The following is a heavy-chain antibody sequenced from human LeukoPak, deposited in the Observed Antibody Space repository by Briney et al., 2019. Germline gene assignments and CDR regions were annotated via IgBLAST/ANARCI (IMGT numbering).Heavy chain of an antibody. V-gene: IGHV4-34*01. CDR1: GGSFSGYY. Sequence: SETLSLTCAVYGGSFSGYYWSWIRQPPGKGLEWIGEINHSGSTNYNPSLESRVAISADMSKNQISLKLSSVTAADTALYYCARERGEEYSSGWYKTNFFDTWGQGTRVTVSS. J-gene: IGHJ4*02. CDR3: ARERGEEYSSGWYKTNFFDT. D-gene: IGHD6-19*01. CDR2: INHSGST.